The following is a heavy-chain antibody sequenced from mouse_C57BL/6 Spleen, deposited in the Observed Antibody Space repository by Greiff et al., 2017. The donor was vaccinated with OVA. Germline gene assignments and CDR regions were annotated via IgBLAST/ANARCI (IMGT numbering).Heavy chain of an antibody. D-gene: IGHD1-1*01. CDR3: ARKGITTVAYYFDY. J-gene: IGHJ2*01. V-gene: IGHV1-53*01. CDR2: INPSNGGT. Sequence: LQQPGTELVKPGASVKLSCKASGYTFTSYWMHWVKQRPGQGLEWIGNINPSNGGTNYNEKFKSKATLTVDKSSSTAYMQLSSLTSEDSAVYYCARKGITTVAYYFDYWGQGTTLTVSS. CDR1: GYTFTSYW.